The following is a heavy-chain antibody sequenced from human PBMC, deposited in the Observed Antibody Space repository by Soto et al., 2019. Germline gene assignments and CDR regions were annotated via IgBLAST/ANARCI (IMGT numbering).Heavy chain of an antibody. V-gene: IGHV3-23*01. Sequence: EVQLLESGGGLVQPGGSLRLSCAASGFTFSSYAMSWVRHAPGKGLEWVSAISGSGGNTYYADSVKGRFTISRDNSKNTVYRQMSSLRAEDTAVYYCAKGHIIVVVRVWFDPWGQGTLVTVST. D-gene: IGHD3-22*01. J-gene: IGHJ5*02. CDR3: AKGHIIVVVRVWFDP. CDR2: ISGSGGNT. CDR1: GFTFSSYA.